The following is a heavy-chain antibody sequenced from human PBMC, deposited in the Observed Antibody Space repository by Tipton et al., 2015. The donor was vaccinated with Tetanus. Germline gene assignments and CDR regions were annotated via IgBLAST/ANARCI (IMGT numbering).Heavy chain of an antibody. V-gene: IGHV4-61*08. J-gene: IGHJ6*02. D-gene: IGHD3-10*01. CDR1: GGSISSGGYY. Sequence: TLSLTCTVSGGSISSGGYYWSWIRQPPGKGLEWIGYIYYSGSTNYNPSLESRVTISVDTSKNQFSLKLNSVTAADTAVYYCARDRDYYGSGSRGMDVWGQGTRVPVSS. CDR2: IYYSGST. CDR3: ARDRDYYGSGSRGMDV.